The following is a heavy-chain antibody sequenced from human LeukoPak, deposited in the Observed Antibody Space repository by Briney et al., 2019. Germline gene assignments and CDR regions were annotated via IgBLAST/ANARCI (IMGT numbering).Heavy chain of an antibody. CDR2: INHSGST. CDR1: GGSFSGYY. Sequence: SETLSLTCAVYGGSFSGYYWSWIRQPPGKGLEWIGEINHSGSTNYNPSLKSRVTISVDTSKNQFSLKLSSVTAADTAVYYCARESYGYLSWGQGTLVTVSS. V-gene: IGHV4-34*01. J-gene: IGHJ4*02. CDR3: ARESYGYLS. D-gene: IGHD5-18*01.